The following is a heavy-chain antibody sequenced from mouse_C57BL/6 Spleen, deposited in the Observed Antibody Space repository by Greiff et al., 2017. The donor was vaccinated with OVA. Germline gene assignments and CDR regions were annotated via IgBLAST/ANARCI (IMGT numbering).Heavy chain of an antibody. CDR1: GFTFTDYY. CDR3: ARSTTVVATGMDY. V-gene: IGHV7-3*01. D-gene: IGHD1-1*01. J-gene: IGHJ4*01. CDR2: IRNKANGYTT. Sequence: EVKLMESGGGLVQPGGSLSLSCAASGFTFTDYYMSWVRQPPGKALEWLGFIRNKANGYTTEYSASVKGRFTISRDNSQSILYLQMYALRAEDSATYYCARSTTVVATGMDYWGQGTSVTVSS.